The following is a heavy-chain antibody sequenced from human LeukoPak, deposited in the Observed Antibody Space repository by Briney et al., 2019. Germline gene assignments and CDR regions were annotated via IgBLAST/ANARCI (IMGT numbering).Heavy chain of an antibody. CDR3: VRGGGSGNHFAS. D-gene: IGHD6-19*01. CDR2: INPDGSET. J-gene: IGHJ4*02. V-gene: IGHV3-7*01. Sequence: GGSLRLSCAASGFTFSWSWMSWVRQAPGKGLDWVANINPDGSETNYMDSVKGRFTIARDNAMNSLYLQMNSLSAEDTSLYYCVRGGGSGNHFASWGQGALVTVSS. CDR1: GFTFSWSW.